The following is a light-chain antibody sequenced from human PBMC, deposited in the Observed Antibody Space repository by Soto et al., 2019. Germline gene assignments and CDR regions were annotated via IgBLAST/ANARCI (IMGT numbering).Light chain of an antibody. Sequence: QPVLTQPPSVSGAPGQRVSISCTGTNTNIGAGYDVNWYQLLPGTAPKLLIYANINRPSGVPDRFSGSKSGASAFLVITGLQAEDEADYYCQSYHSSLSAWKVFGGGTKLTVL. J-gene: IGLJ3*02. CDR1: NTNIGAGYD. V-gene: IGLV1-40*01. CDR3: QSYHSSLSAWKV. CDR2: ANI.